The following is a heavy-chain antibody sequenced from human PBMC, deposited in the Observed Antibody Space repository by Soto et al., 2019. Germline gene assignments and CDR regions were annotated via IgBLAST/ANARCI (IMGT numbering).Heavy chain of an antibody. CDR2: ISYDGSNK. J-gene: IGHJ4*02. CDR3: ARNERSPSRDGYQYYFDY. D-gene: IGHD5-12*01. V-gene: IGHV3-30-3*01. CDR1: GFTFSSYA. Sequence: HPGGSLRLSCAASGFTFSSYAMHWVRQAPGKGLEWVAVISYDGSNKYYADSVKGRFTISRDNSKNTLYLQMNSLRAEDTAVYYCARNERSPSRDGYQYYFDYWGQGTLVTVSS.